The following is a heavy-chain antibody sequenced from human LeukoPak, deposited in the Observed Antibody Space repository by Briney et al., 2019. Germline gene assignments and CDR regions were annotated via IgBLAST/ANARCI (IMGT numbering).Heavy chain of an antibody. Sequence: PGGSLRLSCAASGFTVSSNYMSWVRQAPGKGLEWVSVIYSGGSTYYADSVKGRFTISRDNSKNTLYLQMNSLRAEDTAVYYCARTILRAHPWVPAPHFDYWGQGTLVTVSS. V-gene: IGHV3-66*02. CDR2: IYSGGST. CDR1: GFTVSSNY. D-gene: IGHD6-6*01. CDR3: ARTILRAHPWVPAPHFDY. J-gene: IGHJ4*02.